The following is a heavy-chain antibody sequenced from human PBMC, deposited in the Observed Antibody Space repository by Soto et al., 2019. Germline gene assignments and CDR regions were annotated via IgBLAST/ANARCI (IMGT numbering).Heavy chain of an antibody. J-gene: IGHJ1*01. V-gene: IGHV3-23*01. D-gene: IGHD3-22*01. Sequence: EVQLLESGGGLVQPGGSLRLSCAASGFTFSSYAMSWVRQAPGKGLEWVSAISGSGGSTYYADSVKGRFTISRDTSKNTLYLQLNILRAEDTAVYYCAKVSYDSTPSNWRQGTLVTVSS. CDR1: GFTFSSYA. CDR3: AKVSYDSTPSN. CDR2: ISGSGGST.